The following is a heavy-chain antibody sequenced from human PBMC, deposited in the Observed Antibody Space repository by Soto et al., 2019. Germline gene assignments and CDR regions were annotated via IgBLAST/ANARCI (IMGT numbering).Heavy chain of an antibody. CDR3: ARPMTDSTGF. D-gene: IGHD3-22*01. CDR1: GYSFTTYW. CDR2: IYPGDSDT. Sequence: PGESLKISCKGSGYSFTTYWIGWVRQKPGKGLEWMGLIYPGDSDTRYSPSFQGQVTISADKSINTAYLQWSSLKASDTAIYYCARPMTDSTGFWGQGTLVTVS. V-gene: IGHV5-51*01. J-gene: IGHJ4*02.